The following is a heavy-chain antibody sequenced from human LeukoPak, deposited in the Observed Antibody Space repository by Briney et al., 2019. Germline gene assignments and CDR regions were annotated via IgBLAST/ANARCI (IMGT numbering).Heavy chain of an antibody. CDR1: GCTFSSYR. CDR2: ISSSSSYI. D-gene: IGHD6-6*01. Sequence: GGSLRLSCAASGCTFSSYRMNWVRQAPGKGLELVSSISSSSSYIYYADSVKGRFTISRDNAKNSLYLQMNSLRAEDTAVFYCAKDSSSSNYYYGMDVWGQGTTVTVSS. V-gene: IGHV3-21*01. CDR3: AKDSSSSNYYYGMDV. J-gene: IGHJ6*02.